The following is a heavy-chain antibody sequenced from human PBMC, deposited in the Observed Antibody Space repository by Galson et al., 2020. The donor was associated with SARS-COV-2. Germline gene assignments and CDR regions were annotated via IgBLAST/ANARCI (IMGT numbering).Heavy chain of an antibody. CDR3: ASYRKMRGAAGKWDAFDI. CDR1: GGSISSGGYY. CDR2: IYYSGST. J-gene: IGHJ3*02. Sequence: SETLSLTCTVSGGSISSGGYYWSWIRQHPGKGLEWIGYIYYSGSTYYNPSLKSRVTISVDTSKNQFSLKLSSVTAADTAVYYCASYRKMRGAAGKWDAFDIWGQGTMVTVSS. V-gene: IGHV4-31*03. D-gene: IGHD6-25*01.